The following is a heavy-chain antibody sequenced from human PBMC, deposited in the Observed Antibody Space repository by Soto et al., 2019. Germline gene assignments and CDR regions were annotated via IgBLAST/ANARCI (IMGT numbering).Heavy chain of an antibody. CDR3: ARDTDYAFDI. CDR1: GFTFSSYS. J-gene: IGHJ3*02. V-gene: IGHV3-48*01. Sequence: EVQLVESGGGLVQPGGSLRLSCATSGFTFSSYSMNWVRQAPGKGLEWVSHITTVSRTISYADSVKGRFTISRDNAMNSLYLQMNSLRAEDTAVYYCARDTDYAFDIWGQGTMVTVSS. D-gene: IGHD2-21*02. CDR2: ITTVSRTI.